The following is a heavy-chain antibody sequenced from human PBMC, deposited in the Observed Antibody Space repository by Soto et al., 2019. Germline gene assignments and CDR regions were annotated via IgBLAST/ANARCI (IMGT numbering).Heavy chain of an antibody. D-gene: IGHD6-13*01. V-gene: IGHV1-69*12. J-gene: IGHJ6*02. Sequence: QVQLVQSGAEVKKPGSSVKVSCKASGGTFSSYAISWVRQAPGQGLEWRGGIIPIFGTANYAHKFQGRVTITADESKSTAYLELSSLRSEDTDVYYCAREGRGSSPGYYGMDVCGQGPTVTVSS. CDR2: IIPIFGTA. CDR1: GGTFSSYA. CDR3: AREGRGSSPGYYGMDV.